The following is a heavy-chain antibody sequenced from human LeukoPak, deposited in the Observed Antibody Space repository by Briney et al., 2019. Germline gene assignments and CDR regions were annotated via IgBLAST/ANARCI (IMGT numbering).Heavy chain of an antibody. CDR1: GGTFSSYA. CDR2: IIPIFGTA. V-gene: IGHV1-69*06. Sequence: ASVKVSRKASGGTFSSYAISWVRQAPAQGLEWMGGIIPIFGTANYAQKFPGRVTITADKSTSTAYMELSSLRSEDTAVYYCANSLGHWGPASNNWFDPWGQGTLVTVSS. J-gene: IGHJ5*02. CDR3: ANSLGHWGPASNNWFDP. D-gene: IGHD2-2*01.